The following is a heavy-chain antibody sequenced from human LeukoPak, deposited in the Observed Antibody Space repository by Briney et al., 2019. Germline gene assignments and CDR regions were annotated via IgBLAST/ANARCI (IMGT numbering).Heavy chain of an antibody. Sequence: ASETLSLTCTVSGGSISSGGYDWSWIRQHPGKGLEWIGYIYYSGSTYYNPSLKSRVTISVDTSKNQFSLKLSSVTAADTAVYYCARAGVWDFWSGYYPAVRWFDPWGQEPWSPSPQ. V-gene: IGHV4-31*03. J-gene: IGHJ5*02. CDR1: GGSISSGGYD. CDR2: IYYSGST. CDR3: ARAGVWDFWSGYYPAVRWFDP. D-gene: IGHD3-3*01.